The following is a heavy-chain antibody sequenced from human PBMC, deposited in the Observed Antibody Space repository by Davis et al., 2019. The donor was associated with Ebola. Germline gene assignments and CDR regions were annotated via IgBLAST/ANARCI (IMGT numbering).Heavy chain of an antibody. Sequence: PSETLSLTCTVSGGSISSSSYYWGWIRQPPGKGLEWIGSIYYSGSTYYNPSLKSRVTISVDTSKNQFSLKLSSVTAADTAVYYCARQIYCSSTSCYTRFDYWGQGTLVTVSS. V-gene: IGHV4-39*07. CDR1: GGSISSSSYY. CDR3: ARQIYCSSTSCYTRFDY. J-gene: IGHJ4*02. CDR2: IYYSGST. D-gene: IGHD2-2*02.